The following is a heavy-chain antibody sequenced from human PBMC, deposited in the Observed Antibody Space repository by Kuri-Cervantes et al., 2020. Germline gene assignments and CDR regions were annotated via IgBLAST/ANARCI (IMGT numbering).Heavy chain of an antibody. CDR3: AREVVAYYYYYGMDV. Sequence: GGSLRLSCAASGFTFDDYAMHWVRQAPGKGLEWVSGISWNSGSIGYADSVKGRFTISRDNAKNSLYLQMNSLRAEDTAVYYCAREVVAYYYYYGMDVWGQGTTVTVSS. V-gene: IGHV3-9*01. CDR2: ISWNSGSI. D-gene: IGHD2-15*01. CDR1: GFTFDDYA. J-gene: IGHJ6*02.